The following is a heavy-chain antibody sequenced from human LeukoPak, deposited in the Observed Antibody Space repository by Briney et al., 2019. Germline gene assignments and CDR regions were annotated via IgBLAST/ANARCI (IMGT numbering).Heavy chain of an antibody. CDR3: AKVGQDYSNSYYYYYYMDV. D-gene: IGHD4-11*01. J-gene: IGHJ6*03. CDR2: ISGSGGST. CDR1: GFTFSSYA. V-gene: IGHV3-23*01. Sequence: PGGSLRLSCAASGFTFSSYAMSWGRQAPGKGLEWGSGISGSGGSTYYADSVKGRCTISRGNSKNTLYLQMNSLRAEDTPVYYCAKVGQDYSNSYYYYYYMDVWGKGTTVTVSS.